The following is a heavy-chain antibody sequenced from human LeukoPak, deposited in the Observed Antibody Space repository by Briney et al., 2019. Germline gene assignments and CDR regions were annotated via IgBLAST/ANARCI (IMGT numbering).Heavy chain of an antibody. CDR3: ATRPCAGSPNWYDP. CDR1: GHSFTNHW. D-gene: IGHD1-26*01. Sequence: GESLKISCKASGHSFTNHWIGWVRQMPGIGLEWVGIINFGDSETLYSPSFQGQVTISLDKSISTTYLQWRSLKASDTATYYCATRPCAGSPNWYDPWGQGTLVTVSS. V-gene: IGHV5-51*01. J-gene: IGHJ5*02. CDR2: INFGDSET.